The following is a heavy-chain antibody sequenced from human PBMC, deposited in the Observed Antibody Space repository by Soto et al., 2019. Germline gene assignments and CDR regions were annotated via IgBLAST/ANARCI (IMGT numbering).Heavy chain of an antibody. V-gene: IGHV3-74*01. Sequence: GGSLRLSCAASGFTFSNFWMHWVRQAPGKGPVWVSRINGDGSSTSHADSVKGRFTIPRDNAENTLFLQMSGLRAEDTAVYYCARAQLLPDDAFDAWGRGTVVTVSS. D-gene: IGHD2-2*01. CDR1: GFTFSNFW. CDR3: ARAQLLPDDAFDA. J-gene: IGHJ3*01. CDR2: INGDGSST.